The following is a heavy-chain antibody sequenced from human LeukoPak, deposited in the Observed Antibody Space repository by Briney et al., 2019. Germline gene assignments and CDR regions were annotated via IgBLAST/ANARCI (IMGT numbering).Heavy chain of an antibody. D-gene: IGHD3-10*01. CDR3: GSVDRGWFGVGDY. V-gene: IGHV4-39*01. Sequence: PSETLSLTCTVSGGSISSSSYYWGWIRQPPGKGLEWIGSIYYSGSTYYNPSLKSRLTISVDTSKNQFSLKLTSVTAADTAVYYCGSVDRGWFGVGDYWGQGTLVTVSS. CDR2: IYYSGST. CDR1: GGSISSSSYY. J-gene: IGHJ4*02.